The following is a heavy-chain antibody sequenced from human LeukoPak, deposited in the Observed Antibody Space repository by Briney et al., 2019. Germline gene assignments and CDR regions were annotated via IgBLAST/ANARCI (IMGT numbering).Heavy chain of an antibody. CDR2: INSDGSST. CDR3: ARGKASIRYYYYYYMDV. V-gene: IGHV3-74*01. CDR1: GFTFSSYW. Sequence: GGSLRLSCAASGFTFSSYWMHWVRQAPGKGLVWVSRINSDGSSTSYADSVKGRFTISRDNAKNTLHLQMNSLRAEDTAVYYCARGKASIRYYYYYYMDVWGKGTTVTVSS. J-gene: IGHJ6*03.